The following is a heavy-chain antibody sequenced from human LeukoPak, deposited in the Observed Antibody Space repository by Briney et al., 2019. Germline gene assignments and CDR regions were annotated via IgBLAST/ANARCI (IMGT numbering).Heavy chain of an antibody. D-gene: IGHD6-19*01. CDR3: AKDDGSSGWSQFDY. CDR1: GFTYSNYA. J-gene: IGHJ4*02. V-gene: IGHV3-30*18. Sequence: PGGYLRLSCAASGFTYSNYAMHWLRQAPGKGLEGVAVISYVGINKYSADSVKGRFTISRDNSKNTLYLQMNSLRYEDTAAYCCAKDDGSSGWSQFDYWGQGTLVTVSS. CDR2: ISYVGINK.